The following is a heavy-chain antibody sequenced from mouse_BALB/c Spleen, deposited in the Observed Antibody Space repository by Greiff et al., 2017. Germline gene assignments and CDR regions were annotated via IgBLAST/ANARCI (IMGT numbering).Heavy chain of an antibody. CDR3: ARRRGNFYYAMDY. Sequence: VQLQQSGAELVRSGASVKLSCTASGFNIKDYYMHWVKQRPGQGLEWIGYINPSTGYTEYNQKFKDKATLTADKSSSTAYMQLSSLTSEDSAVYYCARRRGNFYYAMDYWGQGTSVTVSS. J-gene: IGHJ4*01. CDR1: GFNIKDYY. V-gene: IGHV1S26*01. D-gene: IGHD2-1*01. CDR2: INPSTGYT.